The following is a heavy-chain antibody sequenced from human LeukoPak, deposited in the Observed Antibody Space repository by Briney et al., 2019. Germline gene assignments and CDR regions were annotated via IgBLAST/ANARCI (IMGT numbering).Heavy chain of an antibody. CDR2: IVVGSGNT. CDR1: GFTFTSSA. CDR3: ARLGGTGTTETLLDY. V-gene: IGHV1-58*01. D-gene: IGHD1-7*01. J-gene: IGHJ4*02. Sequence: GASVKVSCKASGFTFTSSAVQWVRQARGQRLEWIGWIVVGSGNTNYAQKFQERVTMTRDTSISTAYMELSRLRSDDTAVYYCARLGGTGTTETLLDYWGQGTLVTVSS.